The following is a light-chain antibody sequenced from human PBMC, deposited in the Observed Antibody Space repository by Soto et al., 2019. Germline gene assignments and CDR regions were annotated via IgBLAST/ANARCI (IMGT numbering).Light chain of an antibody. CDR1: QRVGRNY. V-gene: IGKV3-20*01. J-gene: IGKJ4*01. CDR3: QQYASSPLT. Sequence: EIVLTQSPGTLSVSPGERATLSCRASQRVGRNYLAWYQQKPGQAPRLLIYDASSRATGIPDRFSGSGSGTDFTLTISRLEPEDFAVYSCQQYASSPLTFGGGTKVE. CDR2: DAS.